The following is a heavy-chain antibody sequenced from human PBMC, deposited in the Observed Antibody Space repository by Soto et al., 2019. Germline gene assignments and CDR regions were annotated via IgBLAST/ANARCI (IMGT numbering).Heavy chain of an antibody. CDR3: ARAGSVPAAGTPYYFDL. V-gene: IGHV3-30*02. Sequence: PGGSLRLSCAASGFTFNASDMHWVRQAPGKGLAWVALIRYDGVKNFYSDSVKGRFTISKDNSRDTLCLQMDSLRAGDTAVYYCARAGSVPAAGTPYYFDLWGQGALVTVSS. CDR2: IRYDGVKN. CDR1: GFTFNASD. J-gene: IGHJ4*02. D-gene: IGHD6-13*01.